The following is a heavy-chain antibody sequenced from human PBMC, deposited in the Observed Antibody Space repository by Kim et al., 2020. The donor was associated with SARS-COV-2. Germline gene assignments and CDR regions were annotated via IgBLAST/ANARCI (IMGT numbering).Heavy chain of an antibody. J-gene: IGHJ4*02. V-gene: IGHV1-69*13. CDR2: IIPIFGTA. CDR3: ASWPGYCSSTSCLGFDY. D-gene: IGHD2-2*01. Sequence: SVKVSCKASGGTFSSYAISWVRQAPGQGLEWMGGIIPIFGTANYAQKFQGRVTITADESTSTAYMELSSLRSEDTAVYYCASWPGYCSSTSCLGFDYWGQGTLVTVSS. CDR1: GGTFSSYA.